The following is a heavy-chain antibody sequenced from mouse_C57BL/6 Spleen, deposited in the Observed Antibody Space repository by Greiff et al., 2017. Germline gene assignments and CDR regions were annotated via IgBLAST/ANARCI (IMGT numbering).Heavy chain of an antibody. CDR3: ASPIYYDYGFDY. J-gene: IGHJ2*01. V-gene: IGHV2-2*01. D-gene: IGHD2-4*01. CDR2: IWSGGST. CDR1: GFSLTSYG. Sequence: VHLVESGPGLVQPSQSLSITCTVSGFSLTSYGVHWVRQSPGKGLEWLGVIWSGGSTDYNAAFISRLSISKDNSKSQVFFKMNSLQADDTAIYYCASPIYYDYGFDYWGQGTTLTVSS.